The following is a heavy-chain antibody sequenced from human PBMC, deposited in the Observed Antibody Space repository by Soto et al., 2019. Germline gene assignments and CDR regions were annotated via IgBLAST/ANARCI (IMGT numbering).Heavy chain of an antibody. Sequence: PVGSLRLSGAASGFSFSDYYMSWIRQAPGKTLEYISYITSSGKFTHHADSVKGRLTISRDNAKNSVFLQMNSLRVDDTGIYYCARFSAAGRVFDYWGQGTPVTVSS. CDR3: ARFSAAGRVFDY. CDR2: ITSSGKFT. CDR1: GFSFSDYY. J-gene: IGHJ4*02. D-gene: IGHD6-13*01. V-gene: IGHV3-11*06.